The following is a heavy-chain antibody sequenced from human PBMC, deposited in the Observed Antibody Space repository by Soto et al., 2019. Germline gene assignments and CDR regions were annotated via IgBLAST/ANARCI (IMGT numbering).Heavy chain of an antibody. D-gene: IGHD5-12*01. CDR2: IYYSGST. V-gene: IGHV4-31*03. CDR3: AGSYSGYVYFDY. J-gene: IGHJ4*02. CDR1: GGSISSGGYY. Sequence: QVQLQESGPGLVKPSQTLSLTCTVSGGSISSGGYYWSWIRQHPGKGLEWIGYIYYSGSTYYNPSLKSRVTISVDTSKNPFSLKLSSVTAADTAVYYCAGSYSGYVYFDYWGQGTLVTVSS.